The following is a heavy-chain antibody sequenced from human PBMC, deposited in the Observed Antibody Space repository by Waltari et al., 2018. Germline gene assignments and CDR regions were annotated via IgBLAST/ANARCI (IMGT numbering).Heavy chain of an antibody. CDR2: IYHRWST. Sequence: QVQLQESGPGLVKPSGTLSLTCAVSGGSIRSSNWWSWVRQPPGKGLEWIGEIYHRWSTNYNPSLKSRVTISVDKSKNQFALKLSSVTAADTAVYYCARGVGQQLVTDAFDIWGQGTMVTVSS. CDR3: ARGVGQQLVTDAFDI. V-gene: IGHV4-4*02. J-gene: IGHJ3*02. D-gene: IGHD6-13*01. CDR1: GGSIRSSNW.